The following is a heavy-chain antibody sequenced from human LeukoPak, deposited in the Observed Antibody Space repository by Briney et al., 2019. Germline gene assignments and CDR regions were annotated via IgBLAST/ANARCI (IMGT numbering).Heavy chain of an antibody. V-gene: IGHV4-34*12. CDR3: AGLGYDFWSGYYTAYYGMDV. CDR1: GGSFSGYY. CDR2: IIQSGST. D-gene: IGHD3-3*01. Sequence: SETLSLTCAVYGGSFSGYYWNWIRQPPGKGLEWIGDIIQSGSTNYNPSLKSRVTISLDTSKNQFSLKLSSVTAADTAVYYCAGLGYDFWSGYYTAYYGMDVWGQGTTVTVSS. J-gene: IGHJ6*02.